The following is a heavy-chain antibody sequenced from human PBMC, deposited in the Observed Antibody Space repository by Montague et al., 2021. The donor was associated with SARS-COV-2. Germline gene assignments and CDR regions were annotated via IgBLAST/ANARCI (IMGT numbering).Heavy chain of an antibody. J-gene: IGHJ4*02. D-gene: IGHD3-9*01. Sequence: SLRLSCAASGINFGNFWMSWVRQAPGKGLEWVSYISSSGSIIYYADSVKGRFTISRDNAKNSLYLQMNSLRAEDTAVYYCARGNFDWLLLPDGYFDHWGQGTLVTVSS. CDR3: ARGNFDWLLLPDGYFDH. CDR1: GINFGNFW. CDR2: ISSSGSII. V-gene: IGHV3-48*03.